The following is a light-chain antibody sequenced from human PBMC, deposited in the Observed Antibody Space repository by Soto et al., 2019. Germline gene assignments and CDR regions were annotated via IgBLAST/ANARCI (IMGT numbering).Light chain of an antibody. CDR2: GAS. CDR1: QSISSY. CDR3: QQSYSTLALT. J-gene: IGKJ4*01. Sequence: DIQMTQSPSSLSASVGDRVTITCRASQSISSYLNWYQQKPGKAPKLLIYGASSLQSGVPSRFSGSGSGTDFTLTISSLQPEDFATYYWQQSYSTLALTFGGVTKVEIK. V-gene: IGKV1-39*01.